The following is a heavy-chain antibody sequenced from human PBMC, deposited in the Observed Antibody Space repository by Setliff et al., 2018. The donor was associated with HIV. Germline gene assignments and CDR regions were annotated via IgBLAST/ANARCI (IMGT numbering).Heavy chain of an antibody. J-gene: IGHJ3*02. Sequence: RASVKVSCKASGGTFSRYPISWVRQAPGQGLEWMGWIIPIFGTANYPENFQGRVTITADESSSTAYMDLSSLRSEDTAVYYCARDRTPSYYNFWSGPGAFDIWGQGTMVTVSS. CDR3: ARDRTPSYYNFWSGPGAFDI. D-gene: IGHD3-3*01. CDR2: IIPIFGTA. V-gene: IGHV1-69*13. CDR1: GGTFSRYP.